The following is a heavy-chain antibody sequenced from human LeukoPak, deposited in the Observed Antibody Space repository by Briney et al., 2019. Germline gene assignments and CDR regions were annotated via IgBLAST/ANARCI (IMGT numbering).Heavy chain of an antibody. CDR2: IIPIRGIA. CDR3: ATAISCSGGRCFYHYYYGMDV. CDR1: GGTFSSYA. J-gene: IGHJ6*02. Sequence: ASVKVSCKASGGTFSSYAISWVRQAPGQGLEWMGRIIPIRGIASYGRTFQGRVTITADKSTSTAYVELSSLRSEDTARYDGATAISCSGGRCFYHYYYGMDVWGQGTTVTVSS. V-gene: IGHV1-69*04. D-gene: IGHD2-15*01.